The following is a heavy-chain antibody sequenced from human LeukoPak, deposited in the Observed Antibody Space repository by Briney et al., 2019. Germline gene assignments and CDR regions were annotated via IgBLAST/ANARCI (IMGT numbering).Heavy chain of an antibody. CDR3: TRSQYYDYVWGSYPIPPSDS. CDR1: GFNFDDYG. D-gene: IGHD3-16*02. J-gene: IGHJ5*01. CDR2: IRSKHYGATR. Sequence: KSGGSLRLSCTASGFNFDDYGMSWFRQAPGKGLEWVGFIRSKHYGATREYAASVKGRFIISRDDYKTIVYLQMNSLKSEDTAVYYCTRSQYYDYVWGSYPIPPSDSWGQGTLVTVSS. V-gene: IGHV3-49*05.